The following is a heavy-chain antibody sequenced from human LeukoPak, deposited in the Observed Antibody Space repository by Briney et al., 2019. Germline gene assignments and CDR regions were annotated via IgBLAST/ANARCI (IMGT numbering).Heavy chain of an antibody. D-gene: IGHD3-10*01. V-gene: IGHV4-31*03. Sequence: SQTLSLTCTVSGDSIFSASYYWGWLRQPPGKSLEWIGFIYYSGNTYYSSSLRSRISIPIDTSNNQFSLSLSSVTVADTAVYYCAREGTAHAFDIWGRGTMVTVSS. CDR3: AREGTAHAFDI. CDR1: GDSIFSASYY. CDR2: IYYSGNT. J-gene: IGHJ3*02.